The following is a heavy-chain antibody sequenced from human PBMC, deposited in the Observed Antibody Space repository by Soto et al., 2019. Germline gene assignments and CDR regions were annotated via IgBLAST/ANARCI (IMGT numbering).Heavy chain of an antibody. CDR1: GGSISSYY. J-gene: IGHJ5*02. V-gene: IGHV4-4*07. CDR2: IYTSGST. CDR3: ASSSITIFGVVIIPVNWFDP. D-gene: IGHD3-3*01. Sequence: SETLSLTCTVSGGSISSYYWSWIRQPPGKGLEWIGRIYTSGSTNYNPSLKSRVTMSVDTSKNQFSLKLSSVTAADTAVYYCASSSITIFGVVIIPVNWFDPWGQGTLVTVPS.